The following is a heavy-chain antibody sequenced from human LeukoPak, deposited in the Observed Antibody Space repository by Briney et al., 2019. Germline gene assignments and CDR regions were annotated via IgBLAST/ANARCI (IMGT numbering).Heavy chain of an antibody. CDR3: ARDQTGFCSGGSCLGSTFDY. CDR1: GFTFSSYS. J-gene: IGHJ4*02. CDR2: ISGSGGST. V-gene: IGHV3-23*01. Sequence: GGSLRLSCAASGFTFSSYSMNWVRQAPGKGLEWVSGISGSGGSTYYADSVKGRFTISRDNSKNTLYLQMNSLRAEDTAVYYCARDQTGFCSGGSCLGSTFDYWGQGTLVTVSS. D-gene: IGHD2-15*01.